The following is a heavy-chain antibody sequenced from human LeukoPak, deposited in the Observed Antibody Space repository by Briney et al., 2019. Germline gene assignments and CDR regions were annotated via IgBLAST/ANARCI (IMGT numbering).Heavy chain of an antibody. D-gene: IGHD1-26*01. J-gene: IGHJ4*02. CDR3: ASSSGGSFYYFDY. Sequence: PGGSLRLSCAASGFTFSSYGMNWVRQAPGKGLEWVSYISSSGSTIYYADSVKGRFTISRDNAKNSLYVQMNSLRAEDTAVYYCASSSGGSFYYFDYWGQGTLVTVSS. CDR2: ISSSGSTI. CDR1: GFTFSSYG. V-gene: IGHV3-48*03.